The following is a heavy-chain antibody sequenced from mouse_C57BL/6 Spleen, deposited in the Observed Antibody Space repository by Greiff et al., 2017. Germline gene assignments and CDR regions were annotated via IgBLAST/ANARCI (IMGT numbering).Heavy chain of an antibody. V-gene: IGHV5-16*01. CDR3: ARDRWDEGFAY. J-gene: IGHJ3*01. CDR1: GFTFSDYY. CDR2: INYDGSST. D-gene: IGHD4-1*01. Sequence: EVKLVESEGGLVQPGSSMKLSCTASGFTFSDYYMAWVRQVPEKGLEWVANINYDGSSTYYLDSLKSRFIISRDNAKNILYLQMSSLKSEDTATYYCARDRWDEGFAYWGQGTLVTVSA.